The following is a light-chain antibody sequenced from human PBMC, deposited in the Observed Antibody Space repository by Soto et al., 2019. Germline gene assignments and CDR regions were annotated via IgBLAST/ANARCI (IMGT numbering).Light chain of an antibody. J-gene: IGKJ1*01. CDR3: QHFNSWPLL. V-gene: IGKV3-15*01. CDR2: GAS. Sequence: EIVMTQSPAMLSVSPGERATLSCRASQNVNNRMAWYQQKAGQPPRLLIYGASTRATGIPARFSGSGSGTEFTLTISSLQSGDFAVYYCQHFNSWPLLFGQGTKVVIK. CDR1: QNVNNR.